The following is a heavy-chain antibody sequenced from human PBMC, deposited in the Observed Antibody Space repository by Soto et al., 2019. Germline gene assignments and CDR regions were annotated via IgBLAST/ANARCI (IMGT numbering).Heavy chain of an antibody. J-gene: IGHJ6*02. CDR2: ISGYNGNT. CDR3: ARGDVAAAGTGYYGMDV. CDR1: GYTFTSYG. Sequence: EASVKVSCKASGYTFTSYGISWVRQAPGQGLEWMGWISGYNGNTNYAQKLQGRVTMTTDTSTSTAYMELRSLRSDDTAVYYCARGDVAAAGTGYYGMDVWGQGTTVTVSS. D-gene: IGHD6-13*01. V-gene: IGHV1-18*01.